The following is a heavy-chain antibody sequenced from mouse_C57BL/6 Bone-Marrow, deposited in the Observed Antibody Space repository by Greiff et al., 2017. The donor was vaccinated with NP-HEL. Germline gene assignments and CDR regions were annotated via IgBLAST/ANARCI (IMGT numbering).Heavy chain of an antibody. Sequence: DVTLVESGGGLVQPGGSLSLSCAASGFTFTDYYMSWVRQPPGKALEWLGFIRNKANGYTTEYSASVKGRFTISRDNSQSILYLQMNALRAEDSATYYCARYGTGTGYFDVWGTGTTVTVSS. CDR3: ARYGTGTGYFDV. CDR1: GFTFTDYY. V-gene: IGHV7-3*01. D-gene: IGHD4-1*01. CDR2: IRNKANGYTT. J-gene: IGHJ1*03.